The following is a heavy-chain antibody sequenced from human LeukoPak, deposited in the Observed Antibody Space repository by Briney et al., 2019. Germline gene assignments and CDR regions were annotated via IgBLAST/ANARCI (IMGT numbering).Heavy chain of an antibody. V-gene: IGHV3-30*02. Sequence: PGGSLRLSCAASGFTFSSYGMHWVRQAPGKGLEWVAFIRYDGSNKYYADSVKGRFTISRDNSKNTLYLQMNSLRAEDTAVYYCAKVCTVTTCSDYWGQGTLLTVSS. CDR1: GFTFSSYG. D-gene: IGHD4-11*01. CDR2: IRYDGSNK. CDR3: AKVCTVTTCSDY. J-gene: IGHJ4*02.